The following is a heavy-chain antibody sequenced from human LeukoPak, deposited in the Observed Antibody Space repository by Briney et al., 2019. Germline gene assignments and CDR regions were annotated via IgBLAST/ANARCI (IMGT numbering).Heavy chain of an antibody. CDR2: IYYSGST. CDR1: GGSISSSSYY. Sequence: SETLSLTCTVSGGSISSSSYYWGWIRQPPGKGLEWIGSIYYSGSTYYNPSLKSRVTISVDTSKNQFSLKLSSVTAADTAVYYCAGLPPPPYSSSWYYFDYWGQGTLVTVSS. J-gene: IGHJ4*02. CDR3: AGLPPPPYSSSWYYFDY. V-gene: IGHV4-39*01. D-gene: IGHD6-13*01.